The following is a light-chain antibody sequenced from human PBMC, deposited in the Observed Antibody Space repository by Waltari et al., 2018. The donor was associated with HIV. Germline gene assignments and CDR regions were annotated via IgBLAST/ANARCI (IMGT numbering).Light chain of an antibody. J-gene: IGKJ1*01. CDR2: KAS. CDR1: QNIDTW. Sequence: DIQMTQSPSTLSTSEGDRITINSRARQNIDTWLAWYQQKAGKAPKLLVYKASSLENGVPTRFSCSGSGTEFTLTISILQPDDYATYYCQHYNTSSPCTFGQGTRVDI. V-gene: IGKV1-5*03. CDR3: QHYNTSSPCT.